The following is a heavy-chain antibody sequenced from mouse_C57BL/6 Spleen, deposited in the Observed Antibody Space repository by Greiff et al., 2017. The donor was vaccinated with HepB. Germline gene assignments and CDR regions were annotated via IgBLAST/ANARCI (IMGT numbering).Heavy chain of an antibody. CDR2: IDPEDGET. V-gene: IGHV14-2*01. Sequence: EVKLMESGAELVKPGASVKLSCTASGFNIKDYYMHWVKQRTEQGLEWIGRIDPEDGETKYAPKFQGKATITADTSSNTAYLQLSSLTSEDTAVYYCARHPLDGYYEGAWFAYWGQGTLVTVSA. D-gene: IGHD2-3*01. CDR3: ARHPLDGYYEGAWFAY. CDR1: GFNIKDYY. J-gene: IGHJ3*01.